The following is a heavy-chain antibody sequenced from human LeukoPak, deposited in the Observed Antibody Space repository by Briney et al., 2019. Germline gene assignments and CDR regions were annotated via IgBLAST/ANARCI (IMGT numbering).Heavy chain of an antibody. V-gene: IGHV1-18*01. CDR2: TSAYNGNS. D-gene: IGHD3-3*01. CDR3: ARVTYYDFWSGYPFYYYYYMDV. Sequence: ASVKVSCKASGYTFTSYGISWVRQAPGQGLERMGWTSAYNGNSNYAQKLQGRVTMTTDTSTSTAYMELRSLRSDDTAVYYCARVTYYDFWSGYPFYYYYYMDVWGKGTTVTVSS. J-gene: IGHJ6*03. CDR1: GYTFTSYG.